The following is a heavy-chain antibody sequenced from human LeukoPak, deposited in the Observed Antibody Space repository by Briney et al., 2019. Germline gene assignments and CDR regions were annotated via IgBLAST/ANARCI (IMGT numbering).Heavy chain of an antibody. J-gene: IGHJ1*01. D-gene: IGHD3-9*01. CDR3: VKPRTFYDILTVSFQQ. CDR1: GFTFSNYG. V-gene: IGHV3-30*18. CDR2: ISYDGGEQ. Sequence: GRSLRLSCAASGFTFSNYGMHWVRQAPGKGLEWVAVISYDGGEQHYGDSVKGRFSISRDDSKSTLYLQMNSLTVEDTALYYCVKPRTFYDILTVSFQQWGQGTWVTVSS.